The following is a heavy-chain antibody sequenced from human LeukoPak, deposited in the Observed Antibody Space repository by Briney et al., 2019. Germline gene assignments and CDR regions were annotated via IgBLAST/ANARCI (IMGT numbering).Heavy chain of an antibody. CDR1: GFTFSSYA. CDR2: ISGSGGST. Sequence: PGGSLRLSCAASGFTFSSYAMSWVRQAPGKGLEWVSAISGSGGSTYYADPVKGRFTISRDNSKNTLYLQMNSLRAEDTAVYYCAKAPAAAGVFDYWGQGTLVTVSS. D-gene: IGHD6-13*01. V-gene: IGHV3-23*01. CDR3: AKAPAAAGVFDY. J-gene: IGHJ4*02.